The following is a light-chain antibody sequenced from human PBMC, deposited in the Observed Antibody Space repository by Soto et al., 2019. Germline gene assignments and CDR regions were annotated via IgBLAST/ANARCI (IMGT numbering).Light chain of an antibody. Sequence: DIQLTQSPSFVSASVGDRVTITCRASQDIGNFLAWYQQKPGKAPKLLIYSASTLQSGVPSRFSGSGSAAEFSLTISSLQPEDFAAYFCQQFNNYPLTFGGGTKVDIK. CDR1: QDIGNF. V-gene: IGKV1-9*01. CDR3: QQFNNYPLT. CDR2: SAS. J-gene: IGKJ4*01.